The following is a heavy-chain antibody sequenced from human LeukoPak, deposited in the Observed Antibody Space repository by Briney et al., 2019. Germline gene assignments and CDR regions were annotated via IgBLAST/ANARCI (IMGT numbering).Heavy chain of an antibody. CDR3: ANLSLGYSSSWYEIDY. Sequence: PSGTLSLTCAVSGGSISSSNWWSWVRPPPGKGLEWIGEIYHSGSTNYNPSLKSRVTTSVAKSTNQFSLKLSSVPAADTAMYYCANLSLGYSSSWYEIDYWGQGTLVTVSS. V-gene: IGHV4-4*02. CDR1: GGSISSSNW. D-gene: IGHD6-13*01. J-gene: IGHJ4*02. CDR2: IYHSGST.